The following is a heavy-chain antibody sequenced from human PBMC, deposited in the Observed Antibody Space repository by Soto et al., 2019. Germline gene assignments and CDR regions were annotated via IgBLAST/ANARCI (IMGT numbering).Heavy chain of an antibody. Sequence: PGGSLRLSCAASGFTFDDYAMHWVRQAPGKGLEWVSGISWNSGSIGYADSVKGRFTISRDSAKNSLYLQMNSLRAEDTALYYCAKDTRVVVAATGDYYYGMDVWGQGTTVTVSS. J-gene: IGHJ6*02. D-gene: IGHD2-15*01. CDR3: AKDTRVVVAATGDYYYGMDV. CDR1: GFTFDDYA. CDR2: ISWNSGSI. V-gene: IGHV3-9*01.